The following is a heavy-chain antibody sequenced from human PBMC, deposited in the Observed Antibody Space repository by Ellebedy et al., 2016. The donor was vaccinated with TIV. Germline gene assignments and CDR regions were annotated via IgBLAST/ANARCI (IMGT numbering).Heavy chain of an antibody. V-gene: IGHV4-4*02. Sequence: SETLSLTXAVSGDSISSSNWWSCVRQPPGKGLELIRDIYLSGSTNYNPSLKSRVTISIDKSKNQFSLKVSSVTAADTAVYYCVRGRVATLRLDSWGQGTLVTVSS. D-gene: IGHD5-12*01. CDR3: VRGRVATLRLDS. CDR1: GDSISSSNW. J-gene: IGHJ4*02. CDR2: IYLSGST.